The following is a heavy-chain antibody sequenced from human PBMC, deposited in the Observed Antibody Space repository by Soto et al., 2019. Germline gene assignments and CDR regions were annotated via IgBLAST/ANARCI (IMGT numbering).Heavy chain of an antibody. J-gene: IGHJ6*02. CDR1: GFTFSSYG. V-gene: IGHV3-30*18. CDR3: AKSPPYYYDSSGYYDVDYYYGMDV. CDR2: ISYDGSNK. D-gene: IGHD3-22*01. Sequence: QVQLVESGGGVVQPGRSLRLSCGASGFTFSSYGMHWVRQAPGKGLEWVAVISYDGSNKYYADSVKGRFTISRDNSKNTLYLQMNSRRAHDTAVYYCAKSPPYYYDSSGYYDVDYYYGMDVWGQGTTVTVSS.